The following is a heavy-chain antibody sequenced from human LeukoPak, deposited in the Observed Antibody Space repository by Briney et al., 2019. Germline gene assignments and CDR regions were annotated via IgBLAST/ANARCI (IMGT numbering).Heavy chain of an antibody. CDR3: ARVRYSSSWYAMGYFDY. V-gene: IGHV3-11*04. CDR2: ISSSGSTI. CDR1: GFTVSSNY. J-gene: IGHJ4*02. Sequence: GGSLRLSCAASGFTVSSNYMSWIRQAPGKGLEWVSYISSSGSTIYYADSVKGRFTISRDNAKNSLYLQMNSLRAEDTAVYYCARVRYSSSWYAMGYFDYWGQGTLVTVSS. D-gene: IGHD6-13*01.